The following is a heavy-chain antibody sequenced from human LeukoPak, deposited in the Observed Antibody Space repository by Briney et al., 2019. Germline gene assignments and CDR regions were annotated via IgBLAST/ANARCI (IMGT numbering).Heavy chain of an antibody. D-gene: IGHD2-15*01. CDR1: GFTFSSYW. Sequence: GGSLRLSCVASGFTFSSYWMHWVRQAPGKGLVWVSRINTDGSSTTYADSVKGRFTISRDNSKNTLYLQMNSLRAGDAAVYYCAKAPVTTCSGAYCYPFDYWSQGTLVTVSS. CDR2: INTDGSST. CDR3: AKAPVTTCSGAYCYPFDY. V-gene: IGHV3-74*01. J-gene: IGHJ4*02.